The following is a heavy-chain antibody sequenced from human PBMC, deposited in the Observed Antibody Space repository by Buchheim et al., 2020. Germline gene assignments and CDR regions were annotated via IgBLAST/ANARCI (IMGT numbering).Heavy chain of an antibody. CDR2: IRIEGKNYAT. CDR1: GFALTDSH. V-gene: IGHV3-73*01. CDR3: SRWLKLKGIDL. J-gene: IGHJ6*02. D-gene: IGHD5-24*01. Sequence: EEQLVQSGGGLVQPGGSLKLSCAASGFALTDSHVHWVRQASGKGLEWVGRIRIEGKNYATEYAASVKGRFNISRDDTQTKAYLQMNSLKTEDTAVYYCSRWLKLKGIDLWGQGTT.